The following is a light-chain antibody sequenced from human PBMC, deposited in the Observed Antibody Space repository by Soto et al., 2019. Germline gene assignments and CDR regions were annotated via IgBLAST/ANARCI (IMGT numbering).Light chain of an antibody. V-gene: IGKV3-15*01. CDR3: QQYNNWPYT. CDR2: GAS. Sequence: EIVMTQSIATLSVSPGERATLSCRAGQGVSSNLAWYQQKPGQAPRHLIYGASTRATGIPARFSGSGSGTEVTLTISSLQSEDFAIYYCQQYNNWPYTFGQGTKLEIK. CDR1: QGVSSN. J-gene: IGKJ2*01.